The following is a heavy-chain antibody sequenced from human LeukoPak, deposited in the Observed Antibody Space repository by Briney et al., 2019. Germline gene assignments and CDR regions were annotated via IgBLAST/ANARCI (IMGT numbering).Heavy chain of an antibody. J-gene: IGHJ4*02. CDR2: ISSSSSYI. CDR1: GFTFSSYA. Sequence: IPGGSLRLSCAASGFTFSSYAMSWVRQAPGKGLEWVSSISSSSSYIYYADSLKGRFTISRDNAKNSLYLQMNSLRAEDTAMYYCARDPYAIARGYTDYWGQGTLVTVSS. V-gene: IGHV3-21*06. D-gene: IGHD2-8*01. CDR3: ARDPYAIARGYTDY.